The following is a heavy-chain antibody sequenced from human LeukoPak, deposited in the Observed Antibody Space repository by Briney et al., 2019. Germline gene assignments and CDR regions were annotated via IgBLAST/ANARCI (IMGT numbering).Heavy chain of an antibody. J-gene: IGHJ6*03. D-gene: IGHD2-2*01. CDR3: ARGYCSSTSCYPSYYYYMDV. V-gene: IGHV3-53*01. Sequence: GGSLRLSCAASGFTVSSNYMSWVRQAPGKGLEWVSVIYSGGSTYYADSVKGRFTISRDNSKNTLYLQMNSLRAEDTAVYYCARGYCSSTSCYPSYYYYMDVWGKGTTVTVSS. CDR2: IYSGGST. CDR1: GFTVSSNY.